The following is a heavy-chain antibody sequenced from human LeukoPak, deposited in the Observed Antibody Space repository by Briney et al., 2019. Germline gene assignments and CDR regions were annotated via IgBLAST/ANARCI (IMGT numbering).Heavy chain of an antibody. J-gene: IGHJ3*02. D-gene: IGHD3-10*01. Sequence: ASVKVSCKASGYTFTGYYMHWVRQAPGQGLEWMGRINPNSGATNYAQKFQVRVTMTRDTSISTAYMELSRLRSDDTAVYYCARIKYGSGSYYDAFDIWGQGTMVTVSS. CDR1: GYTFTGYY. CDR2: INPNSGAT. V-gene: IGHV1-2*06. CDR3: ARIKYGSGSYYDAFDI.